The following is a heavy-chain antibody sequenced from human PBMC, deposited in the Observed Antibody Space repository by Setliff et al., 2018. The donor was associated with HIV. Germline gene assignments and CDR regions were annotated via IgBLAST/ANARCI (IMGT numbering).Heavy chain of an antibody. CDR2: IRYDGSNK. CDR3: ARDGAYNIFTGLVAFDY. CDR1: GFSFSRYA. D-gene: IGHD3-9*01. Sequence: GGSLRLSCAASGFSFSRYAMHWVRQAPGKGLEWVAFIRYDGSNKYYADSVKGRFTISRDNSKNTLYLQMNSLRAEDAAVYYCARDGAYNIFTGLVAFDYWGQGTLVTVSS. V-gene: IGHV3-30*02. J-gene: IGHJ4*02.